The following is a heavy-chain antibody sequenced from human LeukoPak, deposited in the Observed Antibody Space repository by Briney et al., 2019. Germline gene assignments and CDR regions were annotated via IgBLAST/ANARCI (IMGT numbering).Heavy chain of an antibody. J-gene: IGHJ4*02. CDR3: ARDVLPQDY. Sequence: SETLSLTCTASGGSISNYYWTRLRQPPGKGLEWIGYIYYSGSTNYNPSLKSRVTISVDTSKNQFSLKVSSVTAADTAVYYCARDVLPQDYWGQGTLVTVSS. D-gene: IGHD2-15*01. V-gene: IGHV4-59*01. CDR2: IYYSGST. CDR1: GGSISNYY.